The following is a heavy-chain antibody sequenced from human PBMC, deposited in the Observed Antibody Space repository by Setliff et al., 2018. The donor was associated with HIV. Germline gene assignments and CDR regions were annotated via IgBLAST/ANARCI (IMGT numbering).Heavy chain of an antibody. J-gene: IGHJ6*03. V-gene: IGHV4-31*03. CDR2: IYYSGST. D-gene: IGHD2-8*01. CDR1: GGSISSGGYY. Sequence: PSETLSLTCSVSGGSISSGGYYWSWIRQHPGKGLEWIGYIYYSGSTHYNASLRSRGSISRDTSKNQFFLRLRSVTVADTAVYYCARDSANGKTANLNYLDVWGKGTTVTVSS. CDR3: ARDSANGKTANLNYLDV.